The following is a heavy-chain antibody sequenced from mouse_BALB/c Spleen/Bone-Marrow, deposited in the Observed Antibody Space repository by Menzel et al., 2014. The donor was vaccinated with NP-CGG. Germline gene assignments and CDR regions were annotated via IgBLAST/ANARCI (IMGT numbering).Heavy chain of an antibody. V-gene: IGHV5-17*02. CDR2: ISSDSGAI. D-gene: IGHD4-1*01. CDR1: GFTFSSFG. Sequence: EVKLMESGGGLVQPGGSRKLSCAASGFTFSSFGMHWVRQAPEKGLEWIAYISSDSGAIFYADTVKGRFTISRGNPKNTLFLQMTSLRSEDTAIYFCTRGGNWEDFDYWGQGTTLTVSS. J-gene: IGHJ2*01. CDR3: TRGGNWEDFDY.